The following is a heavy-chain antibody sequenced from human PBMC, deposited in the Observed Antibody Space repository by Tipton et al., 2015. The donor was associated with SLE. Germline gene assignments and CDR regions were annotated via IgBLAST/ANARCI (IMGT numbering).Heavy chain of an antibody. Sequence: TLSLTCAVYGGSFSGYCWSWIRQPPGKGLEWIGQINDGGSTNYNPSLKSRVTISLDTSRNQFSLKLISVTPEDTAVYYCARGTDKAVGDYGMDVWGQGTTVTVSS. CDR1: GGSFSGYC. V-gene: IGHV4-34*01. CDR2: INDGGST. CDR3: ARGTDKAVGDYGMDV. D-gene: IGHD6-19*01. J-gene: IGHJ6*02.